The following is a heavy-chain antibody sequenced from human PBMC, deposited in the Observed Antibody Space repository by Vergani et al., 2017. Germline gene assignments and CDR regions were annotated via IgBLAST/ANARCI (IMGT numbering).Heavy chain of an antibody. Sequence: EVEVVESGGGLVQPGGSLRLSCAASGFRFSNYWMHWLRQAPGKGLEWVAAIKGDGSAKQYVESVKGRFTISRDNAKSSLYLQMNSLRAEDTAVYYCAKPVAASPYYYYYYMDVWGKGTTVTVSS. J-gene: IGHJ6*03. CDR3: AKPVAASPYYYYYYMDV. V-gene: IGHV3-7*01. CDR1: GFRFSNYW. CDR2: IKGDGSAK. D-gene: IGHD2-15*01.